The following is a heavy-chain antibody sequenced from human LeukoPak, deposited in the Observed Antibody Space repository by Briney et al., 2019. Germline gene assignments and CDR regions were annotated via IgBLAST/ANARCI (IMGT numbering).Heavy chain of an antibody. CDR1: GYTLTELS. J-gene: IGHJ3*01. V-gene: IGHV1-24*01. Sequence: ASVKVSCKVSGYTLTELSMHWVRQAPGKGLEWMGGFDPEDGETIYAQKFQGRVTMTEDTSTDTAYMELSSLRSEDTAVYYCATGGAEGEQQQTWGQGTMVTVSS. CDR2: FDPEDGET. D-gene: IGHD6-13*01. CDR3: ATGGAEGEQQQT.